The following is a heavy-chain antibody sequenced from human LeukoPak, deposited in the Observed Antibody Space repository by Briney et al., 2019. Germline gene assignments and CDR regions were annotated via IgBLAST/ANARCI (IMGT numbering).Heavy chain of an antibody. CDR3: ASVVVPAATDAFDI. V-gene: IGHV1-69*02. Sequence: SVKVSCKASGGSFSSYTSSWVRQAPGQGLEWMGRIIPILGIANYAQKFQGRVMITADKSTRTAYMELSSLRSEDTAVYYCASVVVPAATDAFDIWGQGTMVTVSS. CDR1: GGSFSSYT. CDR2: IIPILGIA. D-gene: IGHD2-2*01. J-gene: IGHJ3*02.